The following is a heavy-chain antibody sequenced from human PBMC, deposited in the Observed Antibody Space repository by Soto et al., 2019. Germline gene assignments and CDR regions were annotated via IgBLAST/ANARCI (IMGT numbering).Heavy chain of an antibody. CDR2: ISGSGGST. D-gene: IGHD6-13*01. Sequence: GGSLRLSCAASGFTFSSYAMSWVRQAPGKGLEWVSAISGSGGSTYYADSVKGRFTISRDNSKNTLYLQMNSLRAEDTAVYYCAKDLRELVTARVNWFDPWGQGTLLTVSS. V-gene: IGHV3-23*01. CDR1: GFTFSSYA. CDR3: AKDLRELVTARVNWFDP. J-gene: IGHJ5*02.